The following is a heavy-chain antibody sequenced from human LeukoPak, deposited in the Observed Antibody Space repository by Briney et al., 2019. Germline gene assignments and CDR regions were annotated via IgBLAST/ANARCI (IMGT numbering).Heavy chain of an antibody. CDR1: GFTFDDYG. CDR3: ARDISSGWYFDY. CDR2: INWNGGST. J-gene: IGHJ4*02. D-gene: IGHD6-19*01. Sequence: AGSLRLSCAVSGFTFDDYGMSWVRQAPGKGLEWVSGINWNGGSTGYVASVKGRFTISRDNAKNSLHLQMNRLRAEDTALYYCARDISSGWYFDYWGQGTLVTASS. V-gene: IGHV3-20*04.